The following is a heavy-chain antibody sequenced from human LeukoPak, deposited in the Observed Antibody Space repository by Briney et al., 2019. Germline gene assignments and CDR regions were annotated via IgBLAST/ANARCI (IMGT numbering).Heavy chain of an antibody. CDR3: ASFDYGDYYFDY. V-gene: IGHV4-38-2*02. D-gene: IGHD4-17*01. Sequence: SETLSLTCTVSGYSISSGYYWGWIRQPPGKGLEWIGSIYHSGSTYYNPSLKSRVTISVDTSKNQFSLKLSSVTAADTAVYYCASFDYGDYYFDYWGQGTLVTVSS. CDR2: IYHSGST. J-gene: IGHJ4*02. CDR1: GYSISSGYY.